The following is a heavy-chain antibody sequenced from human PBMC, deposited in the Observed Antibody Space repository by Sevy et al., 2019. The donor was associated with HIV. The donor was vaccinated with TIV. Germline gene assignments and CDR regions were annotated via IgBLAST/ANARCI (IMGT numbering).Heavy chain of an antibody. J-gene: IGHJ5*02. V-gene: IGHV3-11*01. Sequence: GGSLRLSCAASGFTFNDYNLSWIRQAPGKGLEWVSYISTSTSTTTIYYADSVKGRFTISRDNAKNSIYLQMNSLRVDDTAVYYCARAAGWFDAWSQGTLVTVSS. CDR2: ISTSTSTTTI. CDR1: GFTFNDYN. CDR3: ARAAGWFDA.